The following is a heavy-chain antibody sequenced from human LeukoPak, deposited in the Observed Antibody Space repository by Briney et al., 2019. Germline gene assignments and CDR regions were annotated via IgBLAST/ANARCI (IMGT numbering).Heavy chain of an antibody. CDR1: GFTFSSYG. CDR2: IWYDGSNK. V-gene: IGHV3-33*01. D-gene: IGHD6-19*01. CDR3: TTTSVAGTMGY. J-gene: IGHJ4*02. Sequence: PGRSLRLSCAASGFTFSSYGMHWVRQAPGKGLEWVAVIWYDGSNKYYADSVKGRFTISRDNSKNTLYLQMNSLKTEDTAVYYCTTTSVAGTMGYWGQGTLVTVSS.